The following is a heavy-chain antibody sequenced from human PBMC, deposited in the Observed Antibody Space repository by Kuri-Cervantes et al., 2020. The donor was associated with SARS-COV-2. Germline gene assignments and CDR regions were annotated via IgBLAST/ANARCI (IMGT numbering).Heavy chain of an antibody. J-gene: IGHJ4*02. CDR2: IYYSGST. CDR3: ARAGYYFDY. CDR1: GGSISSYY. V-gene: IGHV4-59*01. Sequence: GSLRLSCTVSGGSISSYYWSWIRQPPGKGLEWIGYIYYSGSTNYNPSLKSRVTISVDTSKNQFSLKLSSVTAADTAVHYCARAGYYFDYWGQGTLVTVSS.